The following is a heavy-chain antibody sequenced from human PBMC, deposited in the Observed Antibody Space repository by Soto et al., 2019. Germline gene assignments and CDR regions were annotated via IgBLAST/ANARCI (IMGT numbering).Heavy chain of an antibody. D-gene: IGHD4-17*01. V-gene: IGHV1-69*01. CDR1: GGTFSSYA. CDR2: IIPIFGTA. CDR3: ARRALGDLTTVTPSDY. J-gene: IGHJ4*02. Sequence: QVQLVQSGAEVKKPGSSVKVSCKASGGTFSSYAISWVRQAPGQGLEWMGGIIPIFGTANYAQKFQGRVTITADESTSTAYMELSSLRSEDTAVYYCARRALGDLTTVTPSDYWGQGNLVTVSS.